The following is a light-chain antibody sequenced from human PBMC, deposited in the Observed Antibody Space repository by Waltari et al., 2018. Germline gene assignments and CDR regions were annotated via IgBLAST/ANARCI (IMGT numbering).Light chain of an antibody. CDR3: QHRGTWPLS. Sequence: EIVMTQSPATLSVSPGERATLSCRASQSVNKYLAWYQQRPGQAPRLLIYDASNRATGIPARFSGSGSGTEFTLTISSLEPEDFALYYCQHRGTWPLSFGPGTTV. CDR1: QSVNKY. V-gene: IGKV3-11*01. CDR2: DAS. J-gene: IGKJ3*01.